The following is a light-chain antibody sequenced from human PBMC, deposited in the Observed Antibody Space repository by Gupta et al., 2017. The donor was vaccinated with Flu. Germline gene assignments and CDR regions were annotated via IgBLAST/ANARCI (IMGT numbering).Light chain of an antibody. V-gene: IGLV1-40*01. Sequence: QSFLTQPPSVSGAPFQRVTISCTGSSSNIGPDYDVHWYRQVPGTPTQVRIIGNNKLTSGAPDRFSGFKYSTSDNLATHALYDGNEADEDGHSFGSSTGGSSYVFGTGTKVTVL. CDR3: HSFGSSTGGSSYV. J-gene: IGLJ1*01. CDR1: SSNIGPDYD. CDR2: GNN.